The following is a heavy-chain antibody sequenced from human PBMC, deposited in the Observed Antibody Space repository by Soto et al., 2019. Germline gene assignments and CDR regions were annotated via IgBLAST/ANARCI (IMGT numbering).Heavy chain of an antibody. V-gene: IGHV3-7*01. CDR2: IKQDGSDK. Sequence: PGGSLRLSCAANGFTFGSYWMTWVRQAPGKGLEWLATIKQDGSDKYYVDSIKGRFTISRDNARNSLYLQMNSLRSEDTAVYYSARGGNAASDYWGQGTLVTVSS. D-gene: IGHD2-15*01. CDR3: ARGGNAASDY. CDR1: GFTFGSYW. J-gene: IGHJ4*02.